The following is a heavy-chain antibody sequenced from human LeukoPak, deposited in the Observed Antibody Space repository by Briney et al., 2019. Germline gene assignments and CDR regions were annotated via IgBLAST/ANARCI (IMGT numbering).Heavy chain of an antibody. Sequence: ASVKVSCKASGYTFTSYGISWVRQAPGQGLEWMGWISAYNGNTNYAQKLQGRVTMTTDTSTSTAYMELRSLRAEDTAVYYCARSSYFSMVRGGVLCGFDYWGQGTLVTLSS. V-gene: IGHV1-18*01. CDR1: GYTFTSYG. CDR2: ISAYNGNT. J-gene: IGHJ4*02. D-gene: IGHD3-10*01. CDR3: ARSSYFSMVRGGVLCGFDY.